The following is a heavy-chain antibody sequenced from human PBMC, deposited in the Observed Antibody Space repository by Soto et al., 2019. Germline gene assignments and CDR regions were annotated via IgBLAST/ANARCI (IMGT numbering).Heavy chain of an antibody. D-gene: IGHD3-10*01. Sequence: QVQLQESGPGLVKPSGTLSLTCAVSGGSINNNNWWSWVRQSPGKGLEWIGEIYHTGSTNYNPSLESRVTMLVDKSKNQSSRKVPSVTATDTAVYYCARGGLSRVRGVRGSNNMDVWGQGTTVTVSS. V-gene: IGHV4-4*02. CDR1: GGSINNNNW. J-gene: IGHJ6*02. CDR3: ARGGLSRVRGVRGSNNMDV. CDR2: IYHTGST.